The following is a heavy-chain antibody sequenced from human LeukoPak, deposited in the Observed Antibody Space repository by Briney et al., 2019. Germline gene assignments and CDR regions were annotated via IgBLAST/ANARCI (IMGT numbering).Heavy chain of an antibody. J-gene: IGHJ4*02. CDR1: GGSFSGYY. Sequence: SETLSLTCAVYGGSFSGYYWSWIRQPPGKGPEWIGEINHSGSTNYNPSLKSRVTISVDTSKNQFSLKLSSVTAADTAVYYCARGPGDHYYDSSGYWSQIDYWGQGTLVTVSS. D-gene: IGHD3-22*01. V-gene: IGHV4-34*01. CDR3: ARGPGDHYYDSSGYWSQIDY. CDR2: INHSGST.